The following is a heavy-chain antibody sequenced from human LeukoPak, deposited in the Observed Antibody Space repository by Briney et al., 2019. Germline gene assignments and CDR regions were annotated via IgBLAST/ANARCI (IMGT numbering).Heavy chain of an antibody. D-gene: IGHD6-13*01. CDR3: GVEFSSSPASMDV. CDR2: ISGNSGRT. J-gene: IGHJ6*02. CDR1: GFTFSSYA. V-gene: IGHV3-23*01. Sequence: TGGSLRLSCAASGFTFSSYAMSWVRQAPGKGLEWVSSISGNSGRTYYADSVKGRFTISRDNAKNSVFLQMNSLREEDTAVYYCGVEFSSSPASMDVWGQGATVTVSS.